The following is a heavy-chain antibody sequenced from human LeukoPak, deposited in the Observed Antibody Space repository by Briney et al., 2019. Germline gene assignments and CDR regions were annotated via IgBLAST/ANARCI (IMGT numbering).Heavy chain of an antibody. CDR2: INQDGSEK. Sequence: GGSLRLSCAASGFTFSSYWMSWVRQAPGKGLEWVAKINQDGSEKYYLDSVRGRFTISRDNAKNSLYVQMDSLRAEDTAVYYCARDGISSGPGADWGQGTLVTVSS. V-gene: IGHV3-7*04. CDR1: GFTFSSYW. J-gene: IGHJ4*02. CDR3: ARDGISSGPGAD. D-gene: IGHD6-19*01.